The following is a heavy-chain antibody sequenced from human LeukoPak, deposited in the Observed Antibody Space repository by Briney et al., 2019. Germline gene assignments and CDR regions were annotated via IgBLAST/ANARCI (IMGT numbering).Heavy chain of an antibody. J-gene: IGHJ4*02. CDR3: ARGIAEPYSFDS. CDR2: IYSTGST. Sequence: KPSETLSLTCTVSGGSINFYYWSWIRQPAGKGLEWIGRIYSTGSTNYSPSLKSRVTMSVDKSKNQFSLNLSSVTAADTAVYYCARGIAEPYSFDSWGQGTLVTVSS. V-gene: IGHV4-4*07. D-gene: IGHD6-13*01. CDR1: GGSINFYY.